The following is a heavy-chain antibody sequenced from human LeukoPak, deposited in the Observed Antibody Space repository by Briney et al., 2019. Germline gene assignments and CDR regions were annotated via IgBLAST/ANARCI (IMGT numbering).Heavy chain of an antibody. D-gene: IGHD5-12*01. Sequence: PGGSLRLSCAASGFTFRNYWMSLVRQAPGKGLEWVANINQGGSVKYYVDSVKGRFTISRDDAKNSLYVQMNSLRDEDTAVYYCARVGYSGWNLEYWGQGTLVTVSS. CDR1: GFTFRNYW. CDR3: ARVGYSGWNLEY. V-gene: IGHV3-7*01. J-gene: IGHJ4*02. CDR2: INQGGSVK.